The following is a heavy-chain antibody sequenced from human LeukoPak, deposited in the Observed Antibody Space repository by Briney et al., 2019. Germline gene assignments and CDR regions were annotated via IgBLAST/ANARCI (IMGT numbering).Heavy chain of an antibody. V-gene: IGHV1-46*01. CDR3: ARDNWGSSIYYSHHYYMDV. CDR2: INPSGGST. D-gene: IGHD3-10*01. CDR1: GYTFTSYY. J-gene: IGHJ6*03. Sequence: ASVKVSCKASGYTFTSYYMYWVRQAPGQGLEWMGIINPSGGSTNYAQKFQGRVTVTRDTSISTAYIELSRLRSDDTAVYYCARDNWGSSIYYSHHYYMDVWGKGTTVTISS.